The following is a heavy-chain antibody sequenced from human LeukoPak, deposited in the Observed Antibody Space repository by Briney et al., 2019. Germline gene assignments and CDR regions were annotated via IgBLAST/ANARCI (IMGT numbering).Heavy chain of an antibody. V-gene: IGHV3-9*03. Sequence: GGSLRLSCAASGFTFDDYAMHCVRQAPGKGLECVSGISWNSGSIGYADSVKGRFTISRDNAENSLYLQMNSLRADDMAVYYCGRDPYDSGGYGAFDIWGQGTVVTVSS. D-gene: IGHD3-22*01. CDR2: ISWNSGSI. CDR1: GFTFDDYA. J-gene: IGHJ3*02. CDR3: GRDPYDSGGYGAFDI.